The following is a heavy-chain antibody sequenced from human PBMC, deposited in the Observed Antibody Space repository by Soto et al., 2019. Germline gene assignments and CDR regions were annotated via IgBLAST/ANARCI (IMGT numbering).Heavy chain of an antibody. CDR1: GGSLSDYY. V-gene: IGHV4-34*01. Sequence: SETLSLTCAVYGGSLSDYYWNWLRQPPGKGLEWIGEINHRGTTSYNPSLKSRVTISVDTSMNQFSLKLSSVTAADTAVYYCFAVANPFYWFDPWGQGTLVTVSS. CDR2: INHRGTT. J-gene: IGHJ5*02. D-gene: IGHD6-19*01. CDR3: FAVANPFYWFDP.